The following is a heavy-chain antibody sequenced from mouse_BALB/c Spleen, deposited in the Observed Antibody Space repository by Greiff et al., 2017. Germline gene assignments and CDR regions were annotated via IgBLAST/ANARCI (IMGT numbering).Heavy chain of an antibody. J-gene: IGHJ1*01. Sequence: DVKLVESGGDLVKPGGSLKLSCAASGFTFSSYGMSWVRQTPDKRLEWVATISSGGSYTYYPDSVKGRFTISRDNAKNTLYLQMSSLKSEDTAMYYCAKVITTVVDWYFDVWGAGTTVTVSS. D-gene: IGHD1-1*01. CDR1: GFTFSSYG. V-gene: IGHV5-6*02. CDR3: AKVITTVVDWYFDV. CDR2: ISSGGSYT.